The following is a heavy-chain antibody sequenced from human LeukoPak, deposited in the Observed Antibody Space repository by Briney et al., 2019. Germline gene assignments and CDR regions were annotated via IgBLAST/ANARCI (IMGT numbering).Heavy chain of an antibody. CDR3: AREVTDILTGYYDY. Sequence: GGSLRLSCAASGFTFSNYGMHWVRQAPGKGLEWVAAIWYDGSNKYYADSVKGRFTISRDNAKNSLYLQMNSLRDEDTAVYYCAREVTDILTGYYDYWGQGTLVTVSS. J-gene: IGHJ4*02. CDR2: IWYDGSNK. CDR1: GFTFSNYG. D-gene: IGHD3-9*01. V-gene: IGHV3-33*01.